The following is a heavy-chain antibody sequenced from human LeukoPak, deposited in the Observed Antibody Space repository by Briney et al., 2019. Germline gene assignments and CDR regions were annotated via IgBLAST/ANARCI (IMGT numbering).Heavy chain of an antibody. V-gene: IGHV3-66*01. CDR3: VPLTDGSIDY. CDR2: IYTGGSP. D-gene: IGHD3-10*01. CDR1: TFTVGTNY. J-gene: IGHJ4*02. Sequence: GGSLRLSCAASTFTVGTNYMTWVRQAPGKGLEWVSMIYTGGSPYYADSVKGRFTISRDNSKNTLNLQMNSLRAEDTAVYYCVPLTDGSIDYWGQGTLVTVSS.